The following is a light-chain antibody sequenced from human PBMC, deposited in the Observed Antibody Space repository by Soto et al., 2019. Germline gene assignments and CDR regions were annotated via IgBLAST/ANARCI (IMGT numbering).Light chain of an antibody. V-gene: IGLV2-14*01. CDR1: NSDIGDWNY. CDR3: LLYYGATYV. CDR2: EVN. J-gene: IGLJ1*01. Sequence: QSALTQPASVSGSPGQSITISCTGANSDIGDWNYVSWYQQSPGKAPKLIIYEVNYRPSGVSYRFSGSKSGNTASLTISGLQAEDEADYYCLLYYGATYVFGTGTKLTVL.